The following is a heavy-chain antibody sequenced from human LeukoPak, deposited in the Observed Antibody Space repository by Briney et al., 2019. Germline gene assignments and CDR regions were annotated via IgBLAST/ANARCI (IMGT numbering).Heavy chain of an antibody. CDR1: GYTFNNYW. Sequence: GESLKISCKASGYTFNNYWIGWVRQMPGRGLEWMGVLYPDGSATTYHPSFEGRVTISADKSVTTAYLEWNSLKASDTALYYCVRQGLQSGTYPAYWGPGTLVTVSS. CDR2: LYPDGSAT. V-gene: IGHV5-51*01. D-gene: IGHD1-26*01. CDR3: VRQGLQSGTYPAY. J-gene: IGHJ4*02.